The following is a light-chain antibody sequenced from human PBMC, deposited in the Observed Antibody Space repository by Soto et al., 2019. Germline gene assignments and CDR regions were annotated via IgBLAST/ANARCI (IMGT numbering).Light chain of an antibody. CDR3: QQRRNWPLT. CDR2: DTY. J-gene: IGKJ4*01. CDR1: QSISGE. Sequence: EVVLTQSPATLSLSPGERATLSCRTSQSISGELAWYQQTPGQAPRLIIFDTYNRATGIPARFSGSGSETDFALTISGLEPEDFGVYYSQQRRNWPLTFGGGTKVEI. V-gene: IGKV3-11*01.